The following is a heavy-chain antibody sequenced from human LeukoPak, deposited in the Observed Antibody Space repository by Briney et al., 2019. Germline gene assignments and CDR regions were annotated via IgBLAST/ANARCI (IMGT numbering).Heavy chain of an antibody. CDR3: ARSGRPPVAKYFQH. CDR2: IYTSGST. J-gene: IGHJ1*01. D-gene: IGHD6-25*01. V-gene: IGHV4-61*02. Sequence: PSQTLSLTCTVSGGSISSGSYYWSWIRQPAGKGLEWIGRIYTSGSTNYNPSLKSRVTISVDTSKNQFSLKLSSVTAADTAVYYCARSGRPPVAKYFQHWGQGTLVTVSS. CDR1: GGSISSGSYY.